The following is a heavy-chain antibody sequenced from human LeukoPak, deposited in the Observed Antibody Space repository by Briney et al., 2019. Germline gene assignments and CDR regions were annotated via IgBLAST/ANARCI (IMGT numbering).Heavy chain of an antibody. Sequence: GGSLRLSCTASGFTFGDYLMSWFPQAPGKGLEWIGFISGGTTEYAASVKGRFTISRDDSTSIAYLQMNSLTTEDTAVYYCSRGSGWLSVYWGQGTLVPVSS. D-gene: IGHD6-19*01. J-gene: IGHJ4*02. CDR3: SRGSGWLSVY. CDR2: ISGGTT. CDR1: GFTFGDYL. V-gene: IGHV3-49*03.